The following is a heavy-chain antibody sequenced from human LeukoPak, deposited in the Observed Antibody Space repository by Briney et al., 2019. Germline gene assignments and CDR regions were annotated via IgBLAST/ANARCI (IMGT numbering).Heavy chain of an antibody. CDR2: FSGSGGST. J-gene: IGHJ4*02. Sequence: GGSLRLSCGASGFTFSTHAMSWVRQAPGKGLEWVSTFSGSGGSTYYADSVKGRFTISRDNSKNTLYLQMNSLRAEDTAVYYCARVVSYYDSSARGYFDYWGQGTLVTVSS. D-gene: IGHD3-22*01. V-gene: IGHV3-23*01. CDR3: ARVVSYYDSSARGYFDY. CDR1: GFTFSTHA.